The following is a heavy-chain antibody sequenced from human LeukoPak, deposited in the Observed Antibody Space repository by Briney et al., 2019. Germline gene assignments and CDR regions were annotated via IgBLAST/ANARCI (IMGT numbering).Heavy chain of an antibody. CDR1: GGSISSHY. D-gene: IGHD1-20*01. J-gene: IGHJ6*03. Sequence: SETLSLTCTVSGGSISSHYWSWIRQPPGKGLEWIGYIYYSGSTSYNPSLKSRVTISVDTSKNQFSLKLSSVTAADTAVYYCARDRSNWNGFHYYYMDVWGKGTTVTVSS. CDR2: IYYSGST. CDR3: ARDRSNWNGFHYYYMDV. V-gene: IGHV4-59*11.